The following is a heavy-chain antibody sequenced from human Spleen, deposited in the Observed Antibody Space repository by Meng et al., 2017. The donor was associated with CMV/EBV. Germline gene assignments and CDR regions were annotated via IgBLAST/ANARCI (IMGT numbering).Heavy chain of an antibody. J-gene: IGHJ3*02. CDR2: INPNSGGT. Sequence: ASVKVSCKASGYTLTGYYMHWVRQAPGQGLEWMGWINPNSGGTNYAQKFQGRVTMTRDTSISTAYMELSRLRSDDTAVYYCARGVNRATMIVVVTHYAFDIWGQGTVVTVSS. V-gene: IGHV1-2*02. D-gene: IGHD3-22*01. CDR1: GYTLTGYY. CDR3: ARGVNRATMIVVVTHYAFDI.